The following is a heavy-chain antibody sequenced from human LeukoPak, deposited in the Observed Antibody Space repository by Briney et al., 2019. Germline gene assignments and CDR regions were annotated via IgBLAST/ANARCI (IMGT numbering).Heavy chain of an antibody. CDR2: ISSDSSFI. Sequence: GGSLRLSCVASGFTFRSYAMNWVRQAPGKGLEWVSYISSDSSFINYADSVKGRFTTSRDNAKNSLFLQMDSPRADDTAVYYCARGEVATTYYYGMDVWGQGTTVTVSS. J-gene: IGHJ6*02. D-gene: IGHD5-12*01. V-gene: IGHV3-21*05. CDR1: GFTFRSYA. CDR3: ARGEVATTYYYGMDV.